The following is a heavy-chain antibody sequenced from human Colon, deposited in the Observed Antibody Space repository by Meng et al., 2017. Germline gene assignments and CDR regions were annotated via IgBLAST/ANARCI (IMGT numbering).Heavy chain of an antibody. Sequence: QIHLIQSGAEVKKPGASVKLDCQTSGYTFGAHSMHWVRQAPGQGLEWVGRINPISDDTKYAQKFQGRVTMTRDTSISTAYLEVRSLTSDDTAVYYCAKDQTTGSYLSAYWGQGTLVTVSS. V-gene: IGHV1-2*06. CDR2: INPISDDT. J-gene: IGHJ4*02. CDR3: AKDQTTGSYLSAY. D-gene: IGHD3-10*01. CDR1: GYTFGAHS.